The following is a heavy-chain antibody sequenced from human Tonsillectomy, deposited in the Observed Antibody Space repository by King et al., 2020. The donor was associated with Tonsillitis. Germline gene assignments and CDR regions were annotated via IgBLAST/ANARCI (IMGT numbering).Heavy chain of an antibody. CDR3: AKDIAVAEGYYHYYMDV. Sequence: VQLVESGGGVVQPGGSLRLSCAASGFIFDDYAMHWVRQAPGKGLEWVSVISGDGGGTYYADSVQGRFTISRDNSKNSLYLQMNSLRTEDPALYYCAKDIAVAEGYYHYYMDVWGKGTTVTVSS. V-gene: IGHV3-43*02. CDR1: GFIFDDYA. D-gene: IGHD6-19*01. J-gene: IGHJ6*03. CDR2: ISGDGGGT.